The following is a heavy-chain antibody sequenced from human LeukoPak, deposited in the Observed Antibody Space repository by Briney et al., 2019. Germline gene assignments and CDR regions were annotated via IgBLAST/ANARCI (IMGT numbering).Heavy chain of an antibody. J-gene: IGHJ4*02. Sequence: SGTLSLTCVVTGGSIRSANWWSWVRQPPGKGLEWIGEIFHSGTTNYSPSLKSRVTISVDISNNQVSLKLSSVTAADTAVYYCARDRENEWVDPSGMYFDYWGQGTLVTVSS. CDR1: GGSIRSANW. CDR3: ARDRENEWVDPSGMYFDY. CDR2: IFHSGTT. D-gene: IGHD1-1*01. V-gene: IGHV4-4*02.